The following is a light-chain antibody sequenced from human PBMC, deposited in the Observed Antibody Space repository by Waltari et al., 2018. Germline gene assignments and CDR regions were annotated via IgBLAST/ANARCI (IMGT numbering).Light chain of an antibody. V-gene: IGLV2-14*01. J-gene: IGLJ1*01. CDR2: YFT. CDR1: SSDIGDYNY. CDR3: SSYSTTNTIV. Sequence: QSALTQPASVSGSPGQSLTISCTGTSSDIGDYNYVSCYQQRPGTAPQLMIFYFTNRPSGVSNRFSGPKSGNTASLTISGLRADDEAHYYCSSYSTTNTIVFGTGTKVTVL.